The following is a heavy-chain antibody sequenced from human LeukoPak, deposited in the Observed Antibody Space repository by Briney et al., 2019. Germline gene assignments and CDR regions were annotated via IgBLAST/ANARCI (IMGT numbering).Heavy chain of an antibody. J-gene: IGHJ4*02. CDR3: ARRQGCSSTSCPPDS. Sequence: GESLTISCEASGYSFTTYWIGWVRQMPGKGLEWMGIIYPGDSDTRYSPSFQGQVTMSADKSINTAYLQWSSLKASDTAMYYCARRQGCSSTSCPPDSWGQGTLVTVSS. V-gene: IGHV5-51*01. CDR1: GYSFTTYW. CDR2: IYPGDSDT. D-gene: IGHD2-2*01.